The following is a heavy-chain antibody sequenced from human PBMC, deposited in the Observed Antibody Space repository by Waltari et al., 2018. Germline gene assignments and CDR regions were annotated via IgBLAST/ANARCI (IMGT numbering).Heavy chain of an antibody. CDR1: GYTFTGYY. D-gene: IGHD3-10*01. CDR2: INPNRCGT. V-gene: IGHV1-2*06. Sequence: QVQLVQSGAEVKKPGASVKVSCKASGYTFTGYYMHWVRQPPGQGCEWMGRINPNRCGTNYAQKLQGRFTMTRDTSISTAYMELSRLRSDDTAVYYCATTYMVRGLVYWGQGTLVTVSS. CDR3: ATTYMVRGLVY. J-gene: IGHJ4*02.